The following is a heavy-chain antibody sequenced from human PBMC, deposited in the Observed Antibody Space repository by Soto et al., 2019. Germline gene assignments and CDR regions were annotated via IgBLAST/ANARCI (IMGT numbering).Heavy chain of an antibody. D-gene: IGHD4-17*01. Sequence: EVQLVESGGGLVQPGGSLRLSCAASGFTVSSNYMSWVRQAPGKGLEWVSVIYSGGSTHYADSVKGRFTISRDNSKNTLYLQMNSLRAEDTAVYYCASRRGDFHFDAFDIWGQGTMVTVSS. CDR3: ASRRGDFHFDAFDI. V-gene: IGHV3-66*01. CDR1: GFTVSSNY. J-gene: IGHJ3*02. CDR2: IYSGGST.